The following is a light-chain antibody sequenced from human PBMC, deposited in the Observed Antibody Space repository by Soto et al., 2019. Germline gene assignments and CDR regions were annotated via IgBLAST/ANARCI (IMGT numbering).Light chain of an antibody. Sequence: EIVLTQCPCTLSLSPGERATLSCRASLSLTSRFLAWFQQKPGQAPRLLIYGASSRATGIPDRFSGSGSGTDFTLTISRLEPEDFAVYYCQQYDGSVWTFGQGTKVDIK. V-gene: IGKV3-20*01. CDR1: LSLTSRF. CDR2: GAS. J-gene: IGKJ1*01. CDR3: QQYDGSVWT.